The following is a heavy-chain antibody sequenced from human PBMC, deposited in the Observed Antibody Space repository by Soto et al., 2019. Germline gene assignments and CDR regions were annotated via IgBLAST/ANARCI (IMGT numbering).Heavy chain of an antibody. V-gene: IGHV3-30*03. D-gene: IGHD1-1*01. CDR3: ARYPTTSGAQHLALNFCDS. Sequence: PGGSLTLSCVVSGFTFNSYSMNWVRQAPGKGLEWVALISYDGTNKFYADSVKGRFTISRDNSKSTLYLQVDSLRPEDAAVYYCARYPTTSGAQHLALNFCDSWGQATMVT. CDR1: GFTFNSYS. J-gene: IGHJ5*01. CDR2: ISYDGTNK.